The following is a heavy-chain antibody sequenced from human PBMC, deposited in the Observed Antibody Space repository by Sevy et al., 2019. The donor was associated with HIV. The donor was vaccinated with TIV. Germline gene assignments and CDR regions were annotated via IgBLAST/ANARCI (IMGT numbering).Heavy chain of an antibody. D-gene: IGHD3-10*01. CDR1: GGSFSGYY. V-gene: IGHV4-34*01. J-gene: IGHJ4*02. Sequence: SETLSLTCAVYGGSFSGYYWSWIRQPPGKGLEWIGEINHSGSTNYNPSLKSRVTISVDTSKNQFSLKLSSVTAADTAVYYCARGGVLLWFGVGPYFDYWGQGTLVTVSS. CDR2: INHSGST. CDR3: ARGGVLLWFGVGPYFDY.